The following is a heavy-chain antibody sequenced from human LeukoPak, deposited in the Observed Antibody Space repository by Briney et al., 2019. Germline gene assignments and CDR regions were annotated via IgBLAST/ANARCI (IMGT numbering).Heavy chain of an antibody. J-gene: IGHJ5*02. CDR1: GCTFSNDA. V-gene: IGHV1-69*13. CDR3: ARVTHTELSTWSAP. CDR2: IIPIFGPT. D-gene: IGHD5-18*01. Sequence: AVKVSCKAPGCTFSNDAISWVRPAPGQGRGWRGGIIPIFGPTTYAQKCQGRVTITAAQSTTTAYMELTSLRSEDTAVYYCARVTHTELSTWSAPWGQGTLVTVSP.